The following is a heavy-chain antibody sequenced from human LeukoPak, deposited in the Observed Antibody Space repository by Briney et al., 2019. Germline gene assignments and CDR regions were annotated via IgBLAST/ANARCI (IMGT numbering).Heavy chain of an antibody. CDR3: ARTFDWLSPFDY. D-gene: IGHD3-9*01. CDR1: GGSISSYY. CDR2: IYYSGST. J-gene: IGHJ4*02. V-gene: IGHV4-59*01. Sequence: NPSETLSLTCTVSGGSISSYYWSWIRQPPGKGLEWLGYIYYSGSTNYNPSLKSRVTISVDTSKNQFSLKLSSVTAADTAVYYCARTFDWLSPFDYWGQGTLVTVSS.